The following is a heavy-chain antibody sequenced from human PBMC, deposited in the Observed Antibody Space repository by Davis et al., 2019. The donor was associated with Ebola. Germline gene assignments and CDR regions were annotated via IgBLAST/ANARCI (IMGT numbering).Heavy chain of an antibody. J-gene: IGHJ4*02. D-gene: IGHD6-13*01. CDR2: ISGSGGST. V-gene: IGHV3-23*01. CDR3: AKVKIAAAGIVFYFDY. CDR1: GFTFSSYA. Sequence: GESLKISCAASGFTFSSYAMNWVRQAPGKGLEWVSAISGSGGSTYYADSVKGRFTISRDNSKNTLYLQMNSLRAEDTALYYCAKVKIAAAGIVFYFDYWGQGTLVTVSS.